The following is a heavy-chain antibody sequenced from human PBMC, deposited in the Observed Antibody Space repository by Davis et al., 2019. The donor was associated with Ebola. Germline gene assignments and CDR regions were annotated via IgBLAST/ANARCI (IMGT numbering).Heavy chain of an antibody. D-gene: IGHD5-18*01. CDR2: IGTAGDT. Sequence: PGGSLRLSCAASGFTFSNYDMHWVRQATGKGLEWVSAIGTAGDTYYPGSVKGRFPISRENAKNSLYLQMDSLRAEDTAVYYCARDGAPPYSYGYYYYYGMDVWGQGTTVTVSS. V-gene: IGHV3-13*01. CDR3: ARDGAPPYSYGYYYYYGMDV. CDR1: GFTFSNYD. J-gene: IGHJ6*02.